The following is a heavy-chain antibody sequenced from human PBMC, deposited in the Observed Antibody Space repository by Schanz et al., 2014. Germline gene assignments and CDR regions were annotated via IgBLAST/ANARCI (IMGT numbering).Heavy chain of an antibody. D-gene: IGHD3-3*01. CDR2: IIPILGIA. Sequence: QVQLVQSEAEVKKPGSSVKVSCKASGGTFSSYTISWVRQAPGQGLEWMGRIIPILGIANYAQKFQGRVTITADRSTSTAYMELSSLRAEDTAVYYCARGYDHAPTDFWGQGTLVTVSS. J-gene: IGHJ4*02. V-gene: IGHV1-69*02. CDR1: GGTFSSYT. CDR3: ARGYDHAPTDF.